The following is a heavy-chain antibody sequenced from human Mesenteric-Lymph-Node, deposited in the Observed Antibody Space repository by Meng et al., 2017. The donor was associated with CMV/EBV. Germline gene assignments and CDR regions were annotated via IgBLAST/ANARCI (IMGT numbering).Heavy chain of an antibody. CDR3: ASRFYDYGSGKTYNALGSFDY. D-gene: IGHD3-10*01. V-gene: IGHV1-69*02. CDR1: SYS. CDR2: ILPMFDIS. Sequence: SYSVSCVRQAPGQGPEWMGTILPMFDISNYAHNLQDRVTISADESTTTASMELSSLRSEDTAVYYCASRFYDYGSGKTYNALGSFDYWGQGTLVTVSS. J-gene: IGHJ4*02.